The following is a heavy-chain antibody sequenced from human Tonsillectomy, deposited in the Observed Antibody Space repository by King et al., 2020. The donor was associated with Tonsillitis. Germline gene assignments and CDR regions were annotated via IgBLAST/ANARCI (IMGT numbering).Heavy chain of an antibody. V-gene: IGHV4-34*01. Sequence: VQLQQWGAGLLKPSETLSLTCGVSGGSFSGYYWSWIRQPPGKGLEWSGGINHSGSTTDDPSLKSRVTMTVDTSKNQFSLKLRSVTAADTALYFCARGWTYYYDSSWYFDLWGRGTQVTVPS. CDR3: ARGWTYYYDSSWYFDL. D-gene: IGHD3-22*01. J-gene: IGHJ2*01. CDR2: INHSGST. CDR1: GGSFSGYY.